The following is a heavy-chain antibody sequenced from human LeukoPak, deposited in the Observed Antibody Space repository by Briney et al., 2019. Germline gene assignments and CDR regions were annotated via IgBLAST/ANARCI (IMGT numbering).Heavy chain of an antibody. CDR1: GFTFSSYE. D-gene: IGHD5-24*01. V-gene: IGHV4-34*01. CDR2: INHSGST. J-gene: IGHJ4*02. CDR3: ARERWLQLIDY. Sequence: GSLRLSCAASGFTFSSYEMNWIRQPPGKGLEWIGEINHSGSTNYNPSLKSRVTISVDTSKNQFSLKLSSVTAADTAVYYCARERWLQLIDYWGQGTLVTVSS.